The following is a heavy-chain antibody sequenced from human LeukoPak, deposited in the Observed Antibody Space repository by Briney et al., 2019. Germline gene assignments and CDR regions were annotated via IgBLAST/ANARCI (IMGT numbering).Heavy chain of an antibody. D-gene: IGHD6-19*01. J-gene: IGHJ3*02. CDR1: GGSVSSGSSY. Sequence: PSETLSLTCTVSGGSVSSGSSYWSWIRQPPGKGLEWIGSIYYSGSTYYNPSLKSRVTISVDTSKNQFSLKLSSVTAADSAVYYCARSTIAVAGTGVFDIWGQGTMVTVSS. V-gene: IGHV4-39*01. CDR2: IYYSGST. CDR3: ARSTIAVAGTGVFDI.